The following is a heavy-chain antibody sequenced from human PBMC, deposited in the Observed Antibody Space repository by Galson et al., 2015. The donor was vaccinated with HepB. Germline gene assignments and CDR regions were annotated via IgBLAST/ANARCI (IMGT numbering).Heavy chain of an antibody. CDR3: ARLVVATGGTSWFDP. D-gene: IGHD6-13*01. Sequence: QSGAEVKKPGESLRISCHVSGYIFATYWIAWVRQRPGKGLEWMGIIYPGDSDTTYSPSFQGQVTMSADTSTNTAYLQWSRLRASDTAIYYCARLVVATGGTSWFDPWGQGTLVSVSP. CDR2: IYPGDSDT. J-gene: IGHJ5*02. CDR1: GYIFATYW. V-gene: IGHV5-51*03.